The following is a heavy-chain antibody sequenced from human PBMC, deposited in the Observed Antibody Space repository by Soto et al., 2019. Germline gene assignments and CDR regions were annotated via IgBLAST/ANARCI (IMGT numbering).Heavy chain of an antibody. CDR1: GYSFAGYW. V-gene: IGHV5-51*01. CDR2: IYPGDSDT. J-gene: IGHJ3*01. CDR3: ARLPGVRGVFDGFSV. D-gene: IGHD3-10*01. Sequence: PGESLKISCKGSGYSFAGYWIGWVRQMPGKGLDWMGVIYPGDSDTRYSPSFHGQVTISADKSISTAYLQWSSLKASDTAMYFCARLPGVRGVFDGFSVWGQGTMVTVSS.